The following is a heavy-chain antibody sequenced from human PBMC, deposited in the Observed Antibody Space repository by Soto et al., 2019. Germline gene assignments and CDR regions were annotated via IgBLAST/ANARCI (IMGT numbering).Heavy chain of an antibody. CDR3: AKMSSTDSYDPVCF. J-gene: IGHJ4*02. CDR1: GFSFSHYY. Sequence: QVQLVESGGGVVKPGGSLRLACSASGFSFSHYYMTWVRQAPGKGLEWISYISGSGTSIYYAESVEGRFTISRDNARNSVHLQMNDLRGGDTALYFCAKMSSTDSYDPVCFWGQGTLVTVSS. V-gene: IGHV3-11*01. D-gene: IGHD2-2*01. CDR2: ISGSGTSI.